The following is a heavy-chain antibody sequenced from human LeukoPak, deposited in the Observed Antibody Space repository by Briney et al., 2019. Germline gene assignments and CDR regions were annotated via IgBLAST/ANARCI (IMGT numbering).Heavy chain of an antibody. V-gene: IGHV3-23*01. J-gene: IGHJ6*02. Sequence: HAGGSLRLSCAASGFTFSSYAMSWVRQAPGKGLEWVSVISGSGGSTYYADSVKGRFTISRDNSKNTVHLQMNSLRAEDTAVYYCAKDLCSNYVFYYYGMDVWGQGTTVTVSS. CDR1: GFTFSSYA. CDR3: AKDLCSNYVFYYYGMDV. CDR2: ISGSGGST. D-gene: IGHD4-11*01.